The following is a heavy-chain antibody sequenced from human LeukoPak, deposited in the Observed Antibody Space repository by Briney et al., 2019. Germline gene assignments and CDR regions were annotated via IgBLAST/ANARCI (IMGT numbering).Heavy chain of an antibody. J-gene: IGHJ4*02. D-gene: IGHD3-10*01. Sequence: GGSLRLSCAASGFTVDDYAMHWVRQAPGKGLEWVSGINWSSANIGYADSVKGRFTISRDNAKNSLYLLMNSLRAEDTALYYCAKAMRASGTDFDYWGQGTLVTVSS. V-gene: IGHV3-9*01. CDR2: INWSSANI. CDR1: GFTVDDYA. CDR3: AKAMRASGTDFDY.